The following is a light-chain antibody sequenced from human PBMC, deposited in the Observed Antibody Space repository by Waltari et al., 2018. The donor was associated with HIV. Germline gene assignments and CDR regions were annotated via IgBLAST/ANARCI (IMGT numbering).Light chain of an antibody. Sequence: DIQMTQSPSSVSASIGARVTITRRASHVITSWLAWYQQKPGKAPKLLIHGVSSLQSGVPSRFSGRTSGTDFSLTIRGLQPEDYATYFCHQTYSSPFSFGPGTKVDVK. CDR2: GVS. CDR1: HVITSW. V-gene: IGKV1-12*02. CDR3: HQTYSSPFS. J-gene: IGKJ3*01.